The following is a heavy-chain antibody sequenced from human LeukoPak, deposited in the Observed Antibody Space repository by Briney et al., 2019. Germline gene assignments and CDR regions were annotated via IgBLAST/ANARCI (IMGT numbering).Heavy chain of an antibody. V-gene: IGHV1-2*04. Sequence: GASVKVSCKASGYTFTGYYIHWMRQAPGQGLEWMGWINPNSGGTNYAQKFQGSVTMTRDTSISTAYMDLSSLRSDDTAVYYCARDDMVRGVMVSDWGQGTLVTVSS. CDR3: ARDDMVRGVMVSD. CDR1: GYTFTGYY. J-gene: IGHJ4*02. D-gene: IGHD3-10*01. CDR2: INPNSGGT.